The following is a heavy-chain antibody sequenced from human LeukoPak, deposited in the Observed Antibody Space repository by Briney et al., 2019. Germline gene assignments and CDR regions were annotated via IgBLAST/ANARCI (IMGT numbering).Heavy chain of an antibody. CDR1: GGSISSYY. Sequence: SETLSLTCTVSGGSISSYYWSWIRQPPGKGLEWIGYIYYSGSANYNPSLKSRVTLSVDTSKNQFSLKLSSVTAADTAVYYCARVSYYGSGSFYPFDYWGQGTLVTVSS. CDR2: IYYSGSA. J-gene: IGHJ4*02. D-gene: IGHD3-10*01. V-gene: IGHV4-59*01. CDR3: ARVSYYGSGSFYPFDY.